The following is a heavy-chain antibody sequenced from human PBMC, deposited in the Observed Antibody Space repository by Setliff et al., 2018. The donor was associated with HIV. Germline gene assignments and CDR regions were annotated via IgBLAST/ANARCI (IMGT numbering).Heavy chain of an antibody. J-gene: IGHJ6*02. CDR3: VRDITTCWDV. V-gene: IGHV3-74*03. Sequence: GGSLRLSCAASGFTFRNYKMNWVRQAPGKGLEWVSRINSDGSTSEHADAVKGRLTISRDNAKNTLYLQMNSLRAEDTAVYYCVRDITTCWDVWGQGTTVTVSS. CDR2: INSDGSTS. CDR1: GFTFRNYK. D-gene: IGHD4-4*01.